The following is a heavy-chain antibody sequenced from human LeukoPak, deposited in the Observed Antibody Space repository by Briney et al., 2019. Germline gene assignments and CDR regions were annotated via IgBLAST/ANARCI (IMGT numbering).Heavy chain of an antibody. CDR3: ARDRTRYCSSTSCPLDY. V-gene: IGHV1-2*02. CDR2: ISPNSGGT. D-gene: IGHD2-2*01. J-gene: IGHJ4*02. CDR1: GYTFTGYY. Sequence: ASVKVSCKASGYTFTGYYMHWVRQAPGQGLEWMGWISPNSGGTNYAQKFQGRVTMTRDTSITTAYMELSRLRSDDTAVYYCARDRTRYCSSTSCPLDYWGQGTLVTVSS.